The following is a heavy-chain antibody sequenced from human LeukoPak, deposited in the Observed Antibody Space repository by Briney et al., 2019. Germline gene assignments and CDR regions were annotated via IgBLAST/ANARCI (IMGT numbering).Heavy chain of an antibody. CDR2: IYYSGST. CDR1: GGSISSSSYY. Sequence: SETLSLTCTVSGGSISSSSYYWGWIRQPPGKGLEWIGSIYYSGSTYYNPSLKSRVTISVDTSKNQFSPKLSSVTAADTAVYYCARKGDIWSGYYQTTFDYWGQGTLVTVSS. J-gene: IGHJ4*02. CDR3: ARKGDIWSGYYQTTFDY. V-gene: IGHV4-39*01. D-gene: IGHD3-3*01.